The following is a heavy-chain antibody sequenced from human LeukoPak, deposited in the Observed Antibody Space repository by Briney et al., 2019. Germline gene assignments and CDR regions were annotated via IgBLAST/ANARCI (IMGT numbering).Heavy chain of an antibody. CDR2: IYYSGST. D-gene: IGHD4-23*01. V-gene: IGHV4-59*01. CDR1: GGSISSYY. Sequence: SETLSLTCTVSGGSISSYYWTWIRQPPGKGLEWIGYIYYSGSTNYNPSLKSRVTISVDTSKNQFSLKLSSVTAADTAVYYCARGDDYGGNSNFDHWGQGTLVTVSS. CDR3: ARGDDYGGNSNFDH. J-gene: IGHJ4*02.